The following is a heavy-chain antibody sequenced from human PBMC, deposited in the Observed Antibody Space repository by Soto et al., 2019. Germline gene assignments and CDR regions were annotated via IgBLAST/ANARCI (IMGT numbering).Heavy chain of an antibody. CDR2: ISSRTTTI. J-gene: IGHJ3*01. CDR1: GLSFSTYS. Sequence: EVQLVESGGGLVQPGGSLRLSCAASGLSFSTYSMNWVCQAPGKGLEWVSYISSRTTTIYYADSVKGRFTISRDNAKNSLYLEMNSLRAEDTAMYYCASYNWNDVKAFDFWGQGTMVTVSS. CDR3: ASYNWNDVKAFDF. D-gene: IGHD1-1*01. V-gene: IGHV3-48*01.